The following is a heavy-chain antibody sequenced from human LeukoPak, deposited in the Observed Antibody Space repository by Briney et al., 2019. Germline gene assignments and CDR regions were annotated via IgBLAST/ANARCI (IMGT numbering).Heavy chain of an antibody. Sequence: SETLSLTCTVSGGSISSSSYYWGWIRQPPGKGLEWIGSIYYSGSTYYNPSLKSRVTISVDTSKNQFSLKLSSVTAADTAVYYCARREESSGDNDAFDIWGQGTMATVSS. D-gene: IGHD2-15*01. J-gene: IGHJ3*02. V-gene: IGHV4-39*01. CDR1: GGSISSSSYY. CDR3: ARREESSGDNDAFDI. CDR2: IYYSGST.